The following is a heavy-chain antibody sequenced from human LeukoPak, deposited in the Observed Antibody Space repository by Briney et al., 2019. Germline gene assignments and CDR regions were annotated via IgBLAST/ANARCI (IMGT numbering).Heavy chain of an antibody. Sequence: GGSVSLLCAASGLPLKRYAVRWLRGATGRGRECVSAICGWGGSTQYADSVKGRFTIATDNSKTTLYLQMNSLRAEDTAVYYCSKEGGIAVAGPAAISFDYWGQGTLVTVSS. CDR2: ICGWGGST. J-gene: IGHJ4*02. D-gene: IGHD6-19*01. CDR1: GLPLKRYA. CDR3: SKEGGIAVAGPAAISFDY. V-gene: IGHV3-23*01.